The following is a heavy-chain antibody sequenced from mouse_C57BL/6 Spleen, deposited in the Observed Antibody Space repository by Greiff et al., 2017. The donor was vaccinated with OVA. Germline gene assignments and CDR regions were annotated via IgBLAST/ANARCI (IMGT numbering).Heavy chain of an antibody. CDR3: ARDGSYSNYESRYFDY. D-gene: IGHD2-5*01. V-gene: IGHV5-4*01. Sequence: EVKLMESGGGLVKPGGSLKLSCAASGFTFSSYAMSWVRQTPEKRLEWVATISDGGSYTYYPDNVKGRFTISRDNAKNKLYLQMSHLKSEDTAMYYCARDGSYSNYESRYFDYWGQGTTLTVSS. CDR1: GFTFSSYA. CDR2: ISDGGSYT. J-gene: IGHJ2*01.